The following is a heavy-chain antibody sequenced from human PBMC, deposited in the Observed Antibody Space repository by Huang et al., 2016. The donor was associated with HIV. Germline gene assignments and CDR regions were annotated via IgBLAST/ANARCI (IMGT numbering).Heavy chain of an antibody. CDR1: GGSISSYY. CDR2: IHYSGGT. Sequence: QVQLQESGPGLVKPSETLSLTCTVSGGSISSYYWSWIRQPPGKGLEWIGYIHYSGGTNYNHSRKSRVTTSVDTSKNQCFLKLSSVTAADTAVYYCARGGPYSRDYYYYGMDVWGQGTTVTVSS. J-gene: IGHJ6*02. CDR3: ARGGPYSRDYYYYGMDV. D-gene: IGHD6-13*01. V-gene: IGHV4-59*01.